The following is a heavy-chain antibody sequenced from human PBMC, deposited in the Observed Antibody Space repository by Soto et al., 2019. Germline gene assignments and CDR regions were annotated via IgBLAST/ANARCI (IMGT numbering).Heavy chain of an antibody. V-gene: IGHV3-30-3*01. CDR1: GFTFSHYA. J-gene: IGHJ4*02. D-gene: IGHD1-26*01. CDR2: IAFDGSEK. CDR3: ARGAGAYGGNFSPAFDY. Sequence: QVQLVESGGGVVQPGRSLRLSCAASGFTFSHYAMHWVRQAPGKGLEWVAIIAFDGSEKYYADSVKGRFTISRDTSKDTLYLQMNSLRAEDTAVYYCARGAGAYGGNFSPAFDYWGQGTLVTVSS.